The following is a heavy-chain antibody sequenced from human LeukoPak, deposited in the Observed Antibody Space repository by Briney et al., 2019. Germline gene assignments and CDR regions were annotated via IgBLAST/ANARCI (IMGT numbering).Heavy chain of an antibody. CDR3: ARAGIVGATVFDY. Sequence: ASVKVSCKASGYTFTGYYMHWVRQAPGQGLEWMGWINPNSGGTYYAQKFQGRVTMTSDTSISTAYMELSRLRSDDTAVYYCARAGIVGATVFDYWGQGTLVTVSS. CDR1: GYTFTGYY. J-gene: IGHJ4*02. D-gene: IGHD1-26*01. V-gene: IGHV1-2*02. CDR2: INPNSGGT.